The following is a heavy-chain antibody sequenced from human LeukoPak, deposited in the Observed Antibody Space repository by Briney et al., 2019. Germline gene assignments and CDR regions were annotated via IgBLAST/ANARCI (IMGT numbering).Heavy chain of an antibody. V-gene: IGHV3-15*01. D-gene: IGHD3-3*01. CDR2: IKSRIDGGTT. Sequence: GGSLRLSCAASGFTFHNAWMSWVRQGPGKGLEWVGHIKSRIDGGTTDYTAPVKGRFTISRDDSKNMLYLEMKSLKTEDTAVYYCVANYDFWSGAVGVSTYYYMDVWGKGTTVTVSS. CDR1: GFTFHNAW. J-gene: IGHJ6*03. CDR3: VANYDFWSGAVGVSTYYYMDV.